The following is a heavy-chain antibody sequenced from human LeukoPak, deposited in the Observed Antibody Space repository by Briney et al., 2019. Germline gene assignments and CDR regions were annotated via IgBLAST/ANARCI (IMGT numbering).Heavy chain of an antibody. V-gene: IGHV4-38-2*02. CDR2: IYHSGST. Sequence: SETLSLTCTVSGYSNSSGYYWGWIRQPPGKGLEWIGSIYHSGSTYYNPSLKSRVTISVDTSKNQFSLKLSSVTAADTAVYYCARDLLNAFDIWGQGTMVTVSS. D-gene: IGHD2/OR15-2a*01. CDR3: ARDLLNAFDI. CDR1: GYSNSSGYY. J-gene: IGHJ3*02.